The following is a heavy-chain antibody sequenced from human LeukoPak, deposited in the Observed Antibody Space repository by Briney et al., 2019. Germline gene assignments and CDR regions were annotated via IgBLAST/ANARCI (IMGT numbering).Heavy chain of an antibody. CDR3: ARDRVTIFGVVTPSYHFDY. CDR2: ISYDGTNK. D-gene: IGHD3-3*01. V-gene: IGHV3-30*04. CDR1: GFIFSSHA. J-gene: IGHJ4*02. Sequence: GGSLRLSCAASGFIFSSHAMHWVRQAPGQGLEWVAVISYDGTNKYYADSVKGRFTISRDNSKNTLYVQMNSLRPEDTAVYYCARDRVTIFGVVTPSYHFDYWGQGTLVTVSS.